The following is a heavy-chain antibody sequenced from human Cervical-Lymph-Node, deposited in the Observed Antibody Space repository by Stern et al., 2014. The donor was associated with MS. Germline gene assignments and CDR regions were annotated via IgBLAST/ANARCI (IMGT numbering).Heavy chain of an antibody. D-gene: IGHD3-16*01. CDR1: GFTFSSYG. J-gene: IGHJ6*02. CDR2: ISYDGSNK. Sequence: VQLVESGGGVVQPGRSLRLSCAASGFTFSSYGLHWVRPAPGTGLGWGAVISYDGSNKDYGYSVKGRFTISRDNSKNTVYLQINSLRAEDTAVYYCAKDTSPREYFYYGMDVWGQGTTVTVSS. V-gene: IGHV3-30*18. CDR3: AKDTSPREYFYYGMDV.